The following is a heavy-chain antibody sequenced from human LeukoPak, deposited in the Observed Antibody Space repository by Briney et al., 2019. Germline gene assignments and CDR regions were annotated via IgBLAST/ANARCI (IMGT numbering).Heavy chain of an antibody. CDR3: GRGYCSGGSCYSFGMDV. CDR1: GGTFSSYA. J-gene: IGHJ6*04. D-gene: IGHD2-15*01. Sequence: ASVKVSCRASGGTFSSYAISWVRQAPGQGLEWMGGIIPIFGTANYAQKFQGRVTITADKSTSTAYMELSSLRSEDTAVYYCGRGYCSGGSCYSFGMDVWGKGTTVTVSS. V-gene: IGHV1-69*06. CDR2: IIPIFGTA.